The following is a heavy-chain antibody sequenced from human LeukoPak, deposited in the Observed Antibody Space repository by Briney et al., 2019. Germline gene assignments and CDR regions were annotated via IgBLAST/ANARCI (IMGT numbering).Heavy chain of an antibody. Sequence: WETLSLTCTASGDSISGKYWSWIRRPAGRGLEWLVRISSTGTTDYTPSLKGRATISIDTSKNQFSLSLTSVTAEDTAVYYCAWLDILVPRAVEWFDPWGQGTMVIVSS. CDR2: ISSTGTT. J-gene: IGHJ5*02. CDR3: AWLDILVPRAVEWFDP. D-gene: IGHD3-9*01. V-gene: IGHV4-4*07. CDR1: GDSISGKY.